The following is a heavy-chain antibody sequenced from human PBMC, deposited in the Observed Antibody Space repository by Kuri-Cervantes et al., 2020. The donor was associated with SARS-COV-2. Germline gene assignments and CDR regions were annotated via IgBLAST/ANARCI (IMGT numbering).Heavy chain of an antibody. CDR1: GFTFSSYG. J-gene: IGHJ4*02. CDR2: IRYDGSNK. D-gene: IGHD6-13*01. CDR3: AKVGRIEAAGIDY. Sequence: GESLKISCAASGFTFSSYGMHWVRQAPGKGLEWVSVIRYDGSNKYYADSVKGRFTISRDNSKNTLYLQMNSLRAEDTAVYYCAKVGRIEAAGIDYWGQGTLVTVSS. V-gene: IGHV3-30*02.